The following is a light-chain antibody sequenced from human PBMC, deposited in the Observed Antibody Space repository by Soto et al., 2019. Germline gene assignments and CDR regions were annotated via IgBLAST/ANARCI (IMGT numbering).Light chain of an antibody. CDR1: SSDIGAYIY. J-gene: IGLJ2*01. Sequence: QSALTQPPSASGSLGQSLTISCTGTSSDIGAYIYVSWYQQHPGKAPKNIISEVSRRPSGVPERFSGSKSGNTASLTVSGLQAEDEAHYYCSSFTSKSTLIFGGGTKLTVL. CDR2: EVS. CDR3: SSFTSKSTLI. V-gene: IGLV2-8*01.